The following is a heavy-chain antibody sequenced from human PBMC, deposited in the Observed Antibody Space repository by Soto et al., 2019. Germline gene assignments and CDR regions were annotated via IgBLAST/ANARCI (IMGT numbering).Heavy chain of an antibody. J-gene: IGHJ4*02. D-gene: IGHD3-10*01. CDR2: IYHSGST. CDR3: ARASSTGSGSYQFDY. CDR1: GGSISSGGYS. V-gene: IGHV4-30-2*01. Sequence: PSETLSLTCAVSGGSISSGGYSWSWIRQPPGKGLEWIGYIYHSGSTYYNPSLKSRVTISVDRSKNQFSLKLSSVTAADTAVYYCARASSTGSGSYQFDYWGQGTLVTVSS.